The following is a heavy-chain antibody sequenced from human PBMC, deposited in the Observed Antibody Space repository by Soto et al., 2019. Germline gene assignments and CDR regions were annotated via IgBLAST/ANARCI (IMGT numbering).Heavy chain of an antibody. CDR3: VRVVAIPGYPDN. J-gene: IGHJ4*02. Sequence: QVQLVQSGAEVRQPASSVKVSCKTSGGTFSSYAISWVRQAPGQGLECMGGIVPIVDTSTYAQKFQGRVTITADESTSTGYMERGRLRSDDTAVYYCVRVVAIPGYPDNWGQGTLVTVSS. CDR2: IVPIVDTS. D-gene: IGHD5-12*01. CDR1: GGTFSSYA. V-gene: IGHV1-69*12.